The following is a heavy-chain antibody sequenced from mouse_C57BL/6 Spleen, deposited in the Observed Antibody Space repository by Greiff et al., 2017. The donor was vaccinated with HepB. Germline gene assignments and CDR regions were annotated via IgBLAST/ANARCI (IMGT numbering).Heavy chain of an antibody. Sequence: QVQLKQPGAELVMPGASVKLSCKASGYTFTSYWMHWVKQRPGQGLEWIGEIDPSDSYTNYNQKFKGKSTLTVDKSSSTAYMQLSSLTSEDSAVYYCARYYGSSYDWYFDVWGTGTTVTVSS. CDR2: IDPSDSYT. V-gene: IGHV1-69*01. J-gene: IGHJ1*03. D-gene: IGHD1-1*01. CDR3: ARYYGSSYDWYFDV. CDR1: GYTFTSYW.